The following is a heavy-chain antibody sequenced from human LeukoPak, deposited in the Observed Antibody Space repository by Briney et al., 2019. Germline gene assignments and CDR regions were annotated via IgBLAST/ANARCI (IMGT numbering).Heavy chain of an antibody. D-gene: IGHD3-9*01. Sequence: GGSLRLSCAASGFTFSNYWMTWVRQAPGKGLECVADIKQDGSEKYYVDSVKGRFTISRDNAENSLYLQMNSLRAEDTAVYNCAKDRRRDDVLTGSFSDWGQGTLVTVSS. CDR1: GFTFSNYW. CDR3: AKDRRRDDVLTGSFSD. V-gene: IGHV3-7*01. CDR2: IKQDGSEK. J-gene: IGHJ4*02.